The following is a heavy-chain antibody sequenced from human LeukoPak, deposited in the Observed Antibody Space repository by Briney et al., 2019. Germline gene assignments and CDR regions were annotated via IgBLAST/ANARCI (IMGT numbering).Heavy chain of an antibody. CDR2: FDPEDGET. CDR1: GYTLTELS. Sequence: ASVKVSCKVSGYTLTELSMHWVRQAPGKGLEWMGGFDPEDGETIYAQKFQGRVTMTRNTSISTAYMELSSLRSEDTAVYYCYRWDYGSGSYGQLGYWGQGTLVTVSS. CDR3: YRWDYGSGSYGQLGY. V-gene: IGHV1-24*01. D-gene: IGHD3-10*01. J-gene: IGHJ4*02.